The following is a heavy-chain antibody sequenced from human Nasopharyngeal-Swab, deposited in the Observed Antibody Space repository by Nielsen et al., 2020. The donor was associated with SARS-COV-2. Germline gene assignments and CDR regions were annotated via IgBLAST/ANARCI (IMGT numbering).Heavy chain of an antibody. Sequence: SVKVSCKVSGYTLTELSMHWVRQAPGQGLEWMGGIIPIFGTANYAQKFQGRVTITADESTSTAYMELSSLRSEDTAVYYCARDSAEQWLYYGMDVWGQGTTVTVSS. CDR2: IIPIFGTA. V-gene: IGHV1-69*13. D-gene: IGHD6-19*01. CDR1: GYTLTELS. CDR3: ARDSAEQWLYYGMDV. J-gene: IGHJ6*02.